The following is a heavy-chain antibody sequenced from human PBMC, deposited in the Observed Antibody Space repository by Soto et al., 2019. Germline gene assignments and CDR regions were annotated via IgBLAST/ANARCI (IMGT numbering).Heavy chain of an antibody. J-gene: IGHJ3*02. Sequence: QVQLVESGGGVVKPGRSLRLSCAASGFTFSSYAMHWVRQAPGKGLEWVAVISYDGSNKYYADSVKGRFTISRDNSKNTRYLQMNSLRAEDTAVYYCARDGFAFDIWGQGTMVTVSS. V-gene: IGHV3-30-3*01. CDR1: GFTFSSYA. D-gene: IGHD3-10*01. CDR2: ISYDGSNK. CDR3: ARDGFAFDI.